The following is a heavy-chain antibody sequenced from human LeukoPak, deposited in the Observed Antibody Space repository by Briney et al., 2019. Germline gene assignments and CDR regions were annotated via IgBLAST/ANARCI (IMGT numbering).Heavy chain of an antibody. V-gene: IGHV1-69*05. CDR2: IIPIFGTA. Sequence: SVKVSCKASGGTFISYAISWVRQAPRQGLEWMGGIIPIFGTANYAQKFQGRVTITTDESTSTAYMELSSLRSEDTAVYYCARSYSSGRAYYYYYYYMDVWGKGTTVTVSS. CDR1: GGTFISYA. D-gene: IGHD6-19*01. J-gene: IGHJ6*03. CDR3: ARSYSSGRAYYYYYYYMDV.